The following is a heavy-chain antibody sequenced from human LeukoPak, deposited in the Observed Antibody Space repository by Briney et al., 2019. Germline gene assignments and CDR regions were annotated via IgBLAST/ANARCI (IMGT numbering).Heavy chain of an antibody. J-gene: IGHJ4*02. CDR1: GGTFSSYA. CDR3: ARGDQFLYYYDSNPFDY. D-gene: IGHD3-22*01. Sequence: SVKVSCKASGGTFSSYAISWGRQAPGQGLEWMGRIIPIFGTANYAQKFQGRVTITTDESTSTAYMELSSLRSEDTAVYYCARGDQFLYYYDSNPFDYWGQGTLVTVSS. CDR2: IIPIFGTA. V-gene: IGHV1-69*05.